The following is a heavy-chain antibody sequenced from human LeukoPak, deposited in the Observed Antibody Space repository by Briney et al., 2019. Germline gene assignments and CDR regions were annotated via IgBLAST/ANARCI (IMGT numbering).Heavy chain of an antibody. V-gene: IGHV1-69*05. CDR2: IIPIFGTA. D-gene: IGHD6-13*01. Sequence: ASVKVSCKASGGTFSSYAISWVRQAPGQGLEWMGGIIPIFGTANYAQKFQGRVTITTDESTSTAYVELSSLRSEDTAVYYCASYKGSWYWFDPWGQGTLVTVSS. CDR1: GGTFSSYA. CDR3: ASYKGSWYWFDP. J-gene: IGHJ5*02.